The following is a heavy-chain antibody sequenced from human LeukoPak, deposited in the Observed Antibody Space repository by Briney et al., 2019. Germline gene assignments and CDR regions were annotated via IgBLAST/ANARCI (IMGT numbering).Heavy chain of an antibody. J-gene: IGHJ4*02. CDR3: AGDCGGDCYSAY. CDR2: IKQDGSEK. V-gene: IGHV3-7*01. Sequence: AGGSLRLSCAASGFSFSSYWMSWVRQAPGKGLEWVANIKQDGSEKYYVDSVKGRFTISRDNAKNSLYLQMNSLRAEDTAVYYCAGDCGGDCYSAYWGQGTLVTVSS. D-gene: IGHD2-21*02. CDR1: GFSFSSYW.